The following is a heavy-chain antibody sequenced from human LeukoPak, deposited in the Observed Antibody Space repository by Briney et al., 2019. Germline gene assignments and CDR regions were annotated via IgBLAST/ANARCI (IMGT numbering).Heavy chain of an antibody. CDR1: GDSVSSRSHY. J-gene: IGHJ4*02. CDR2: IHSGST. CDR3: ARHQLIDWSPAVDY. D-gene: IGHD3-9*01. Sequence: SETLSLTCTVSGDSVSSRSHYWGWIRQPPGKGLEWIGSIHSGSTYYNPSLKSRVAISVDTSKNQFSLSLRSVTAADTAVFHCARHQLIDWSPAVDYWGQGTLVTVSS. V-gene: IGHV4-39*01.